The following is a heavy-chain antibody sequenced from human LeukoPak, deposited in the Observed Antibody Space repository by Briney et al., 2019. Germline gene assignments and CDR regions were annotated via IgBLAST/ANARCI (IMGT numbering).Heavy chain of an antibody. CDR3: ARFPGSAEYRHYYYMDV. CDR1: GGSISNYF. V-gene: IGHV4-59*01. Sequence: SETLSLTCTVSGGSISNYFWSWIRQPPGKGLESIGYIYYSGSSSYNPSLKSRVTISVDTSKNQFSLKLSSVTAADTAVYYCARFPGSAEYRHYYYMDVWGKGTTVTVSS. CDR2: IYYSGSS. J-gene: IGHJ6*03. D-gene: IGHD2-15*01.